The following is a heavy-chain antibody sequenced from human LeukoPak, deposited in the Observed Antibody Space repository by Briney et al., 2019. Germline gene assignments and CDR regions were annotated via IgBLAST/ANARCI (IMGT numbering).Heavy chain of an antibody. Sequence: GASVKVSCKASGYTLTDKHLYWVRQAPGQGLEWMGWIDPKSGVTNVAQNFQGRLTMTRGTSINTAYMELSRLTSDDTTVYYCARELGINAFDVWGQGTLVTVSS. V-gene: IGHV1-2*02. CDR1: GYTLTDKH. CDR3: ARELGINAFDV. D-gene: IGHD7-27*01. J-gene: IGHJ4*02. CDR2: IDPKSGVT.